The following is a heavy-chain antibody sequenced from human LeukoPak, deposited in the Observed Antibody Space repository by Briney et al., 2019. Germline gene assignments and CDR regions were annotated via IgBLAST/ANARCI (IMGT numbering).Heavy chain of an antibody. D-gene: IGHD2-2*01. J-gene: IGHJ4*02. CDR3: AKDSHCSSTSCYGVDY. CDR1: GFTFSSYG. Sequence: PGGSLRLSCAASGFTFSSYGMSWVRQAPGKGLEWVSAISGSGGSTYYADSVKGRFTISRDNSKNTLYLQMNSLRAEDTAVYYCAKDSHCSSTSCYGVDYWGQGTLVTVSS. V-gene: IGHV3-23*01. CDR2: ISGSGGST.